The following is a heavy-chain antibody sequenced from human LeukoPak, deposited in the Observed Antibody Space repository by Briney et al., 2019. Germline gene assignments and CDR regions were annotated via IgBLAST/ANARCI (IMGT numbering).Heavy chain of an antibody. CDR1: GGSISSRSYY. Sequence: SETLSLTCAVSGGSISSRSYYWGWIRQPPGKGLEWIGSIYYSGSTYYNPSLKSRVTISVDTSKNRFSLKLSSVTAADTAVYYCARESTIRTVTHAFDIWGQGTMVTVSS. D-gene: IGHD4-17*01. V-gene: IGHV4-39*07. J-gene: IGHJ3*02. CDR3: ARESTIRTVTHAFDI. CDR2: IYYSGST.